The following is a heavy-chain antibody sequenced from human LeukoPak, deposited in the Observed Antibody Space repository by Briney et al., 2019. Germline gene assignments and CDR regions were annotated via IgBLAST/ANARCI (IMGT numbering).Heavy chain of an antibody. J-gene: IGHJ5*02. CDR1: GGSFSGYY. V-gene: IGHV4-34*01. CDR3: ARRLFSSWYTLDNWFDP. Sequence: PSETLSLTCAVYGGSFSGYYWSWIRQPPGKGLEWIGEINHSGSTNYNPSLKSRVTISVDTSKNQFSLKLSSVTAADTAVYYRARRLFSSWYTLDNWFDPWGQGTLVTVSS. D-gene: IGHD6-13*01. CDR2: INHSGST.